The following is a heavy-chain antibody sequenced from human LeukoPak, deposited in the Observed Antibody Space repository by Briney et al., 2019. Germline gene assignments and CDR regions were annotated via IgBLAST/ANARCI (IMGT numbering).Heavy chain of an antibody. D-gene: IGHD3-22*01. CDR1: GFTFSSYA. CDR2: IHQHGSKE. J-gene: IGHJ6*02. V-gene: IGHV3-7*03. CDR3: AREAYYYDSSGYYGYYYYYGMDV. Sequence: GGSLRLSCAASGFTFSSYAMTWVRQAPGKGLEWVANIHQHGSKENYVDSVKGRFTISRDNAKNSIYLQMNSLRAEDTAIYYCAREAYYYDSSGYYGYYYYYGMDVWGQGTTVTVSS.